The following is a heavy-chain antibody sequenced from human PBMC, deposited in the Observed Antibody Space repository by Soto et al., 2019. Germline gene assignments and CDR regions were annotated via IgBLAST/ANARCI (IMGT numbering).Heavy chain of an antibody. CDR2: ISSSSSYI. CDR3: ARDTTVTDNWFDA. Sequence: GGSLRLSCAASGFTFSFYSMNWVRQAPGKGLEWVSSISSSSSYIYYAESVKGRVTISRDNAKNSLHLQMNSLRAEDTAVYYCARDTTVTDNWFDAWGQGTLVTVSS. D-gene: IGHD4-17*01. V-gene: IGHV3-21*01. J-gene: IGHJ5*02. CDR1: GFTFSFYS.